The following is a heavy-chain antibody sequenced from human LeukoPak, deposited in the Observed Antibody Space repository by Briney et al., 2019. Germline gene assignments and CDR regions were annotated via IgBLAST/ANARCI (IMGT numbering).Heavy chain of an antibody. J-gene: IGHJ3*02. Sequence: ASVKVSCKASGYTFSSYDINWVRQGTGQGLEWVGWMNPNSGNTGYAQKFQGRVTMTRNTSISTAYMQLSSLRSEDTAVYYCARTDNPAPLGAFDIWGQGTMVTVSS. D-gene: IGHD5-24*01. V-gene: IGHV1-8*01. CDR3: ARTDNPAPLGAFDI. CDR2: MNPNSGNT. CDR1: GYTFSSYD.